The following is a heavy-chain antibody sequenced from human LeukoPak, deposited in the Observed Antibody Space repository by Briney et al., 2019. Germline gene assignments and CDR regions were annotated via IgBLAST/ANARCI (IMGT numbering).Heavy chain of an antibody. CDR3: ARDGRHRYYYDSSGFYGSWFDP. V-gene: IGHV1-18*01. CDR2: ISGYNGNT. J-gene: IGHJ5*02. CDR1: GYTFTSYG. D-gene: IGHD3-22*01. Sequence: ASVKVSCKASGYTFTSYGISWVRQAPGQGLERMGWISGYNGNTKNAQKLQGRVTMTTDTSTSTAYMELRSLRYDDTAVYYCARDGRHRYYYDSSGFYGSWFDPWGQGTLVTVSS.